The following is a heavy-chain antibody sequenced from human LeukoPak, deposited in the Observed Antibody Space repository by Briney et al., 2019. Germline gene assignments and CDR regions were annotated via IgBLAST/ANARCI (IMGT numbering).Heavy chain of an antibody. CDR1: GYTFIDYY. D-gene: IGHD4-17*01. Sequence: ASVKVSCKASGYTFIDYYMHWVRQAPRQGLEWMGWINPNSGATNYAQKFQGRVTMTRDPSINTAYMELSRLTSGDTAVYFCARDNGDYGRDYWGQGTLVTVSS. J-gene: IGHJ4*02. CDR3: ARDNGDYGRDY. CDR2: INPNSGAT. V-gene: IGHV1-2*02.